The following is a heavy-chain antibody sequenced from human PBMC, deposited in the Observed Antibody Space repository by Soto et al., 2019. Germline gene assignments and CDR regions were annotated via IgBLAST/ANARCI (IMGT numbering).Heavy chain of an antibody. D-gene: IGHD5-12*01. J-gene: IGHJ6*02. CDR3: ARRSPRGYGNYYYYGMDV. Sequence: APVKVSCKASGGTFSSYAISWVRQAPGQGLEWMGGIIPIFGTANYAQKFQGRVTITADESTSTAYMELSSLRSEDTAVYYCARRSPRGYGNYYYYGMDVWGQGTTVTVSS. V-gene: IGHV1-69*13. CDR2: IIPIFGTA. CDR1: GGTFSSYA.